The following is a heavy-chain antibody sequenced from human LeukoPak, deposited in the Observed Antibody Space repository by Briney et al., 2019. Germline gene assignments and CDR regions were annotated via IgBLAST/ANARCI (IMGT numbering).Heavy chain of an antibody. CDR2: IYSGGST. CDR1: GFTVSSNY. D-gene: IGHD3-22*01. Sequence: HPGGSLRLSCAASGFTVSSNYMTWVRQAPGKGLEWVSVIYSGGSTYYADPVKGRFTISRDNSKNTLFLQMNSLRAEDTAVYYCARYYDSSGYYRWDYWGQGTLVTVSS. V-gene: IGHV3-53*01. J-gene: IGHJ4*02. CDR3: ARYYDSSGYYRWDY.